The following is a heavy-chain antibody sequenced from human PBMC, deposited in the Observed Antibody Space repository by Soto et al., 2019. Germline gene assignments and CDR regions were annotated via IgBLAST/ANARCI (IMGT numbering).Heavy chain of an antibody. D-gene: IGHD1-26*01. CDR1: GYTCTGYY. J-gene: IGHJ5*02. V-gene: IGHV1-2*02. CDR3: ARDSGSYSWFDP. Sequence: ASVKVSCKASGYTCTGYYMHWVLQAPGQGLEWMGWINPNSGGTNYAQKFQGRVTMTRDTSISTAYMELSRLRSDDTAVYYCARDSGSYSWFDPWGQGTLVTVSS. CDR2: INPNSGGT.